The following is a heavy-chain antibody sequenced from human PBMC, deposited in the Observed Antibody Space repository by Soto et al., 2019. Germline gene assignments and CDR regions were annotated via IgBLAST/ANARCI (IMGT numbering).Heavy chain of an antibody. V-gene: IGHV5-51*01. CDR1: GHSFNTYW. Sequence: GESLKISCKGSGHSFNTYWIGWVRQMPGKGLEGKGIIYPGESDARYSPSFQGHITISADKSINTAYLQWSSLKASDTAMFYCARLSRYSNSWEGYFDYWGQGILVTVSS. CDR3: ARLSRYSNSWEGYFDY. CDR2: IYPGESDA. D-gene: IGHD6-13*01. J-gene: IGHJ4*02.